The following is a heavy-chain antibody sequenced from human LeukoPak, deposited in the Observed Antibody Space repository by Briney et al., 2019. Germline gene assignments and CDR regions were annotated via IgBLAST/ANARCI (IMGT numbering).Heavy chain of an antibody. CDR2: ISGSGGSA. V-gene: IGHV3-23*01. CDR3: AKRASGGYYYFDY. Sequence: PGGSLRLSCAGSGLTFGSYAMSWVRQAPGKGLEWVSVISGSGGSAYYADSVKGRFTISRDNSKNTLYLQMNSLRAEDTAVYYCAKRASGGYYYFDYWGQGTLVTVSS. D-gene: IGHD3-10*01. J-gene: IGHJ4*02. CDR1: GLTFGSYA.